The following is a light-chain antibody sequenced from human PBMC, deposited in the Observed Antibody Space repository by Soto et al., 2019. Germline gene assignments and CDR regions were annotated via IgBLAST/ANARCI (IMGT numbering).Light chain of an antibody. CDR2: DAS. CDR1: QSLSYW. Sequence: DIQMTQSPSTLSASVGDRVTITCRASQSLSYWLAWYQQKPGKAPNLLIYDASSLESGVPSRFSGSGSGTEFTLTVSSLQPDDFATYYCQQYSTWWTFGQGTKVEIK. CDR3: QQYSTWWT. J-gene: IGKJ1*01. V-gene: IGKV1-5*01.